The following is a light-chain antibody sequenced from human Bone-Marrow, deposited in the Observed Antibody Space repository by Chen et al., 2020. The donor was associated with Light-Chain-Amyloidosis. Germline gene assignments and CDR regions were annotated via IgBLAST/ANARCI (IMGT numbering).Light chain of an antibody. V-gene: IGLV3-21*02. CDR3: QVWDRSSDRPV. J-gene: IGLJ3*02. CDR2: DDS. CDR1: NIGSTS. Sequence: SYVLTQPSSVSVAPGQTATIACGGNNIGSTSVHWYQQTAGQAPLLVVYDDSDRPSGIPERLSGSNSATTATLTISRVEAGDEADYYCQVWDRSSDRPVFGGGTKLTVL.